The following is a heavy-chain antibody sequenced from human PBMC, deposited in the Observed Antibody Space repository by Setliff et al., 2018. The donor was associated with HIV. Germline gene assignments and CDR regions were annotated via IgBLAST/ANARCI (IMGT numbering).Heavy chain of an antibody. CDR1: GGSISNYY. CDR3: ARRVVITTDCYYMDV. Sequence: PSETLSLTCTVSGGSISNYYWSWIRQPPGKGLEWIGYIHTSGSTYFNPSFVSRVTISIDMSKNQFFLKLSSVTAADTAVYYCARRVVITTDCYYMDVWGKGTTVTVSS. CDR2: IHTSGST. D-gene: IGHD3-22*01. V-gene: IGHV4-59*01. J-gene: IGHJ6*03.